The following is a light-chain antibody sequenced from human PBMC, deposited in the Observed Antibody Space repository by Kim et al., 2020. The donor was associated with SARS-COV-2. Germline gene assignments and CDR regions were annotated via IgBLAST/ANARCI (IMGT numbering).Light chain of an antibody. J-gene: IGKJ2*01. CDR1: QSVSSNY. CDR2: GAS. Sequence: SPGERATLSCRASQSVSSNYLAWYQQKPGQAPRLLIYGASSRATGIPDRFSGSGSGTDFTLTIRKLEPEDFAVYYCQQYGGSPDYTFGQGTKLEI. V-gene: IGKV3-20*01. CDR3: QQYGGSPDYT.